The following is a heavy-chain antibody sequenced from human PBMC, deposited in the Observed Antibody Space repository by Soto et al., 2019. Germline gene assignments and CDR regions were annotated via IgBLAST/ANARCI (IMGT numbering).Heavy chain of an antibody. CDR3: AAYVDTAMGNFDY. J-gene: IGHJ4*02. D-gene: IGHD5-18*01. V-gene: IGHV4-30-4*01. CDR2: IYYSGST. CDR1: GGSISSGDYY. Sequence: ASETLSLTCTVSGGSISSGDYYWSWIRQPPGKGLEWIGYIYYSGSTYYNPSLKSRVTISVDKSKNQFSLKLSSVTAADTAVYYCAAYVDTAMGNFDYWGQGTLVTVSS.